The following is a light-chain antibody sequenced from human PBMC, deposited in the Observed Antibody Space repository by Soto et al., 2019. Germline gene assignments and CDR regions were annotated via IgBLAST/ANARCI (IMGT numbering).Light chain of an antibody. V-gene: IGKV3-11*01. CDR2: ESS. J-gene: IGKJ5*01. Sequence: EIVLTPSPATLSFSPGERATLSCRASQNVANYLDWYQQKPGQAPRLLIYESSNRATGIAARFSGSGSGTDFTLTISSLEPEDFGVFYCQQRFDWPKITFGQGTRLEIK. CDR1: QNVANY. CDR3: QQRFDWPKIT.